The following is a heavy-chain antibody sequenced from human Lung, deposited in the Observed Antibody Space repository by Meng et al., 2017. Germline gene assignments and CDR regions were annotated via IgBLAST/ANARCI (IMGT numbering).Heavy chain of an antibody. CDR1: GGSYMYYD. CDR2: INHRWST. Sequence: LNPSATLPLTCVCSGGSYMYYDWSWIRSPPGKGLEWIGEINHRWSTNYNPSLESGANISVDKSENKLSHKLSSGDAADSDVYYYVRGSNTMANDFDYWGQGTLVTVSS. J-gene: IGHJ4*02. CDR3: VRGSNTMANDFDY. V-gene: IGHV4-34*01. D-gene: IGHD5-24*01.